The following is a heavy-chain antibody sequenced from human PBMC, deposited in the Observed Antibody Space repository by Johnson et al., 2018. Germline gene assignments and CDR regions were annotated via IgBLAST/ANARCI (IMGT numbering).Heavy chain of an antibody. D-gene: IGHD7-27*01. CDR2: ISWNSGSI. CDR3: ARGELGDAFDI. V-gene: IGHV3-9*01. CDR1: GFTFDDYA. Sequence: VQLVQSGGGLVQPGRSLRLSCAASGFTFDDYAMHWVRQAPGKGLEWVSGISWNSGSIGYADSVKGRFTISRDNAKNSLYLQMNSLRAEDTAVYYCARGELGDAFDIWGQGTMVTVSS. J-gene: IGHJ3*02.